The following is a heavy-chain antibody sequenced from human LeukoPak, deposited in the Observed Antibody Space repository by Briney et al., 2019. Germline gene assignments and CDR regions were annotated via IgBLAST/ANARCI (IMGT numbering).Heavy chain of an antibody. CDR1: GFTFSSYG. J-gene: IGHJ4*02. CDR3: ARGHFGVAIPVDY. CDR2: IRYDGSNK. D-gene: IGHD3-3*01. Sequence: GGSPRLSCAASGFTFSSYGMHWVRQAPGKGLEWVAFIRYDGSNKYYADSVKGRFTISRDNSKNTLYLQMNSLRAEDTAVYYCARGHFGVAIPVDYWGQGTLVTVSS. V-gene: IGHV3-30*02.